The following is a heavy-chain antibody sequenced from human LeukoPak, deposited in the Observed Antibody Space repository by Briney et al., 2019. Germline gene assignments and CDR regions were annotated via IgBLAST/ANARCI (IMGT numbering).Heavy chain of an antibody. J-gene: IGHJ4*02. CDR1: GNYW. CDR3: VSFYETY. V-gene: IGHV3-74*01. D-gene: IGHD2-2*01. CDR2: INGDGSWT. Sequence: GGSLRLSCAASGNYWMHWVRQAPGKGLVWVSHINGDGSWTTYADSVKGRFTISKDNAKNTVYLQMNNLRAEDTAVYYCVSFYETYWGRGTLVTVSS.